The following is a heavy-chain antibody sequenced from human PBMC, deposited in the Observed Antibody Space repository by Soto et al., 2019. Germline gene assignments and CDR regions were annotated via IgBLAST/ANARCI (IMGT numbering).Heavy chain of an antibody. V-gene: IGHV1-3*01. D-gene: IGHD2-2*02. J-gene: IGHJ6*02. CDR1: GYTFTSYA. Sequence: QVQLVQSGAEVKKPGASVKVSCKASGYTFTSYAMHWVRQAPGQRLEWMGWINAGNGNTKYSQKFQGRVTITRDTSASTAYMELSSLRSEDTAVYYCARDSYCSSTSCYTGGYYDGMDVWGQGTTVTVSS. CDR2: INAGNGNT. CDR3: ARDSYCSSTSCYTGGYYDGMDV.